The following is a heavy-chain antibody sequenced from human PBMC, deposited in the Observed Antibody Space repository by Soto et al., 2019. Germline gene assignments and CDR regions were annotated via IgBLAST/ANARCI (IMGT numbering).Heavy chain of an antibody. Sequence: GGFLRLSCAASGFTFSNYVMNWVRQAPGKGLEWVSTISYSADKTFYADSVKGRFTISRDNSRDTLFLQMNSLRADDAAVYYCARRARTATTNWGAFDIWGQGTMVTVSS. J-gene: IGHJ3*02. CDR2: ISYSADKT. CDR1: GFTFSNYV. V-gene: IGHV3-23*01. D-gene: IGHD1-7*01. CDR3: ARRARTATTNWGAFDI.